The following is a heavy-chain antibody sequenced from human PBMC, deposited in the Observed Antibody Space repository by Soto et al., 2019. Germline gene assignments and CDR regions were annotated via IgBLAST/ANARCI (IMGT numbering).Heavy chain of an antibody. D-gene: IGHD2-15*01. CDR2: ISSDSSYI. Sequence: GGSLRLSCAASGFTFSSYGMHWVRQAPGKGREWVSYISSDSSYIYYGDSVKGRFTISRDNARNSVDLQMNSLRDEDTAVYYCARIKLVDFFFINVDVYDMDVWGQGTPVTVSS. V-gene: IGHV3-48*02. CDR3: ARIKLVDFFFINVDVYDMDV. CDR1: GFTFSSYG. J-gene: IGHJ6*02.